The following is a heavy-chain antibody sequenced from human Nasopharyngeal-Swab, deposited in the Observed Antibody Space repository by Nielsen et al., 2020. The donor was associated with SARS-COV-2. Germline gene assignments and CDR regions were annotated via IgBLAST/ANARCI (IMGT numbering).Heavy chain of an antibody. J-gene: IGHJ6*03. V-gene: IGHV3-21*01. D-gene: IGHD3-9*01. CDR1: GFTFNNYN. CDR3: ARGHYYDILTGYYSGYYMGV. Sequence: GASLKISCAASGFTFNNYNFNWVRQAPGKGLEWVSSISSSSSYIYYADSVKGRFTISRDNAKNSLYLQMNSLRAEDTAVYYCARGHYYDILTGYYSGYYMGVWGKGTTVTVSS. CDR2: ISSSSSYI.